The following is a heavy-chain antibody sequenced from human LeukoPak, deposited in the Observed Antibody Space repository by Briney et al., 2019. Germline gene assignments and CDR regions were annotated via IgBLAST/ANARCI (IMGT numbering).Heavy chain of an antibody. CDR3: AREGMTGYSYGP. CDR1: GDSISSGKW. Sequence: SETLSLTCAVSGDSISSGKWWSWARQPPGKGLEWIGEIYHSGRTNYNPSLKSRVTISVDKSKNQFSLRLSSVTAADTAVYYCAREGMTGYSYGPWGQGTLVTVSS. D-gene: IGHD5-18*01. J-gene: IGHJ5*02. V-gene: IGHV4-4*02. CDR2: IYHSGRT.